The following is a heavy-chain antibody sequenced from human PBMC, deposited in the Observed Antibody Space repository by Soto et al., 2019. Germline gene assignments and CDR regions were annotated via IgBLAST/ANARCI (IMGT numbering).Heavy chain of an antibody. V-gene: IGHV3-30-3*01. D-gene: IGHD1-26*01. Sequence: PGGSLRLSCAASGFTFSSYAMHWVRQAPGKGLEWVAVLSYDGSSKYYADSVRGRFTISRDNSKNTLYPQMNSLRAEDTAVYYCSRAVDDWELYDAIDISGQGTMVTVSS. CDR1: GFTFSSYA. CDR3: SRAVDDWELYDAIDI. J-gene: IGHJ3*02. CDR2: LSYDGSSK.